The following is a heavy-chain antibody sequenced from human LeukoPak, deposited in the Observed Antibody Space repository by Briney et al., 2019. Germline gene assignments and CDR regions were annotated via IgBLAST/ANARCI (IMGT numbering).Heavy chain of an antibody. J-gene: IGHJ4*02. CDR3: AREVWFGELSERTLDY. CDR1: GYTFTSYG. CDR2: ISGYNGNT. D-gene: IGHD3-10*01. V-gene: IGHV1-18*01. Sequence: ASVKVSCKASGYTFTSYGISWVRQAPGQALEWMGWISGYNGNTNYAQKLQGRVTMTTDTSTSTAYMELRSLRSDDTAVYYCAREVWFGELSERTLDYWGQGTLVTVSS.